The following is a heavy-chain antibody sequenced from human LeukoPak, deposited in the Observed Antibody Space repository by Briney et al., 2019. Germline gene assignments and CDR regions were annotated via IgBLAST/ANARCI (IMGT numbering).Heavy chain of an antibody. V-gene: IGHV3-48*03. Sequence: PGGSLRLSCAASGFTFSSYEIHWVRQAPGKGLEWVSYISSSGSTMYYADSVKGRFTISRDNAKNSLYLQMNSLRAEDTAVYYCARVRGGGLYDGYGYAHDGFDIWGQGTMVAVSS. D-gene: IGHD3-22*01. CDR3: ARVRGGGLYDGYGYAHDGFDI. CDR2: ISSSGSTM. J-gene: IGHJ3*02. CDR1: GFTFSSYE.